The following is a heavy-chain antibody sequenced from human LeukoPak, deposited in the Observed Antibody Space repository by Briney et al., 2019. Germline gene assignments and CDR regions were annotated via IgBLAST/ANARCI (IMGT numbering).Heavy chain of an antibody. J-gene: IGHJ4*02. D-gene: IGHD4-17*01. CDR3: ARLRVRPSQMTTVSTFDN. V-gene: IGHV3-7*01. Sequence: PGGSLRLSCAASGFNFGSHWMTWVRQAPGKGLEWVANIKQDGSEKYYVDSVKGRFTISRDNAKNSLYLQVNSLRVEDTAVYYCARLRVRPSQMTTVSTFDNWGQGTLVTVSS. CDR1: GFNFGSHW. CDR2: IKQDGSEK.